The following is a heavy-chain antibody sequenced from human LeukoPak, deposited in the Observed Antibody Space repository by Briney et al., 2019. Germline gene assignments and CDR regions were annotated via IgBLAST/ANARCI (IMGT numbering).Heavy chain of an antibody. CDR3: ARDSSSLGYFDY. V-gene: IGHV3-53*01. Sequence: GGSLRLSCAASGFTVSSNYMSWVRQAPGKGLEWVSVIYSGGSTYYADSVKGRFTISRDNSKNTLYLQMNSLRAEDTAVYYSARDSSSLGYFDYWGQGTLVTVSS. J-gene: IGHJ4*02. D-gene: IGHD6-6*01. CDR1: GFTVSSNY. CDR2: IYSGGST.